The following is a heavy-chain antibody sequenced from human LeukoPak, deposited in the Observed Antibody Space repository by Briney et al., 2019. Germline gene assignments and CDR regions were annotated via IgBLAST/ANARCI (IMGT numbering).Heavy chain of an antibody. V-gene: IGHV3-23*01. CDR2: ISGSGGST. CDR1: GFTFSSYA. J-gene: IGHJ3*02. Sequence: GGSLRLSCAASGFTFSSYAMSWVRQAPGKGLEWVSAISGSGGSTYYADSVEGRFTISRDNSKNTLYLQMNSLRAEDTAVYYCAKRDGYYDSSGYYVEDAFDIWGQGTMVTVSS. D-gene: IGHD3-22*01. CDR3: AKRDGYYDSSGYYVEDAFDI.